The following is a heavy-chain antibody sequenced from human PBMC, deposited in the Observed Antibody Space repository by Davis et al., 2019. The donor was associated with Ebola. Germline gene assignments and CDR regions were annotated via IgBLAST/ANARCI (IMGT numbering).Heavy chain of an antibody. J-gene: IGHJ6*02. CDR1: GYTFSNYA. CDR2: MNPNSGDT. Sequence: AASVKVSCKASGYTFSNYAINWVRQATGQGLEWMGWMNPNSGDTGYAQKIQGRVTMTRNTSISTAYMELSSLRSEDTAVYYCAREGTGDGFIYYYGMDVWGQGTTVTVSS. V-gene: IGHV1-8*01. D-gene: IGHD1-1*01. CDR3: AREGTGDGFIYYYGMDV.